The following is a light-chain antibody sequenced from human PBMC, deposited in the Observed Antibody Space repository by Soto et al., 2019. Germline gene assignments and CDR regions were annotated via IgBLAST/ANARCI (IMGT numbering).Light chain of an antibody. CDR3: QQRKYWPPLT. V-gene: IGKV3-11*01. J-gene: IGKJ5*01. CDR2: DAS. CDR1: HHVDIY. Sequence: EAVLTQSAASLSLSPGETATLSYRASHHVDIYVAWYQQKPGQAPRLLIYDASNRATGIPARFSGSGSGTDFTLTISSLEPEDFAVYYCQQRKYWPPLTFGQGTRLE.